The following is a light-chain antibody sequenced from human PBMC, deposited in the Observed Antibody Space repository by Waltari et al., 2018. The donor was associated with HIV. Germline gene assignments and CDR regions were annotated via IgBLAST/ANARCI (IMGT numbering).Light chain of an antibody. CDR1: SPNIRSNT. CDR2: SNN. V-gene: IGLV1-44*01. Sequence: QSVLTQPPSASGTPGQRVTISCSGSSPNIRSNTVTWYQQLPGTAPKLLIYSNNQRPSGVPDRFSGSKSGTSASLAIRGLQSEDEADYYCAAWDDSLNGVVFGGGTKLTVL. J-gene: IGLJ2*01. CDR3: AAWDDSLNGVV.